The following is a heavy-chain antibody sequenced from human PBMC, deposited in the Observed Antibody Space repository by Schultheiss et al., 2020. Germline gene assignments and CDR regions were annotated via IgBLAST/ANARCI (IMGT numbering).Heavy chain of an antibody. V-gene: IGHV2-70*12. CDR2: IDWDDDK. D-gene: IGHD6-13*01. CDR1: GFSLSTSGMC. J-gene: IGHJ1*01. CDR3: AHTIAAAGTEYFQH. Sequence: SGPTLVKPTQTLTLTCTFSGFSLSTSGMCVSWIRQPPGKALEWLARIDWDDDKYYSTSLKTRLTITKDTSKNQVVLTMTNMDPVDTATYYCAHTIAAAGTEYFQHWGQGTLVTVSS.